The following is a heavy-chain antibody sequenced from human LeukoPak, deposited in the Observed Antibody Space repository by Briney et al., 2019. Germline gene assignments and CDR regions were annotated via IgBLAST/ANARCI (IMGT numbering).Heavy chain of an antibody. V-gene: IGHV3-21*01. J-gene: IGHJ4*02. CDR2: ISSSHYI. Sequence: GGSLRLSCAASGFTFGSYSMNWVRQAPGKGLEWVSSISSSHYIYHADSVKGRFTISRDNAKNSLYLQMNSLRAEDTAVYYCARENRFGYVDYWGQGTLVTVSS. D-gene: IGHD3-10*01. CDR1: GFTFGSYS. CDR3: ARENRFGYVDY.